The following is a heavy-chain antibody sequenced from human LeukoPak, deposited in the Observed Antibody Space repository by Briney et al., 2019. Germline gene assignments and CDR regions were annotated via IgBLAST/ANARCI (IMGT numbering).Heavy chain of an antibody. CDR1: GFTFSSHG. D-gene: IGHD6-13*01. V-gene: IGHV3-30*02. CDR2: IRYDGSNK. CDR3: AKDRNSSSWYGYYYYMDV. Sequence: TGGSLRLSCAASGFTFSSHGMHWVRQAPGKGLEWVAFIRYDGSNKYYADSVKGRFTISRDNSKNTLYLQMNSLRAEDTAVYYCAKDRNSSSWYGYYYYMDVWGKGTTVTVSS. J-gene: IGHJ6*03.